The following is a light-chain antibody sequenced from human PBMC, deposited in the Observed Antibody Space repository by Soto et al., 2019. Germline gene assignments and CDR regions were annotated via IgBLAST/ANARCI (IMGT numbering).Light chain of an antibody. CDR2: AAS. V-gene: IGKV1-39*01. J-gene: IGKJ5*01. CDR3: QQGYSNPIT. Sequence: DIHLPSPHPPLSASLGDKVTIICRASQSISGYLNWYQQKPGKAPKPLIYAASSLQSGVPSRFSGSESGTDFTLTITSLQPEDFATYYCQQGYSNPITFGQGTRLEIK. CDR1: QSISGY.